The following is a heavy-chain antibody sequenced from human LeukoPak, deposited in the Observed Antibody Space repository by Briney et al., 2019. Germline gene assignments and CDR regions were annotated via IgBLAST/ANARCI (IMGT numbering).Heavy chain of an antibody. CDR1: GFTFSSYN. CDR2: ISSSSSTI. J-gene: IGHJ4*02. V-gene: IGHV3-48*01. D-gene: IGHD3-22*01. CDR3: AKDFSVYFHDSRVLDY. Sequence: PGGSLRLSCAASGFTFSSYNMNWVRQAPGKGLEWVSYISSSSSTIYYADSVKGRFTISRDNAKNSLYLQMNSLRAEDTAVYYCAKDFSVYFHDSRVLDYWGQGTLVTVSS.